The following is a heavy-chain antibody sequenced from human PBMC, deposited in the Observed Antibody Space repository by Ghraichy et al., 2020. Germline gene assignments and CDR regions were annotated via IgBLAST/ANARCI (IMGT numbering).Heavy chain of an antibody. Sequence: SETLSLTCTVSGGSISGDYWSWIRQPPGKGLEWIGYISYSGSTNYNPSLKSRVTISVDTSKNQFSLKLSSVTAADTAVYYCAREVVGVTRTGGRNSYSYYGMDGWGQGTTVTVSS. D-gene: IGHD4-11*01. J-gene: IGHJ6*02. CDR2: ISYSGST. V-gene: IGHV4-59*01. CDR3: AREVVGVTRTGGRNSYSYYGMDG. CDR1: GGSISGDY.